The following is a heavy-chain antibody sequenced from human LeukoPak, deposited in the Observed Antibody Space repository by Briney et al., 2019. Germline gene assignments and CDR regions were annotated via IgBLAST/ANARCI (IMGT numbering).Heavy chain of an antibody. J-gene: IGHJ3*02. Sequence: PGGSLRLSCAASGFTFSTYGMHWVRLAPGKGMEWVAVIWYDGSIKYYADSVKGRFTISGDNSKNTLYLQMNSLRAEDTAVYYCARAVGPFDIWGQGTIVIVSS. V-gene: IGHV3-33*01. D-gene: IGHD3-16*01. CDR3: ARAVGPFDI. CDR1: GFTFSTYG. CDR2: IWYDGSIK.